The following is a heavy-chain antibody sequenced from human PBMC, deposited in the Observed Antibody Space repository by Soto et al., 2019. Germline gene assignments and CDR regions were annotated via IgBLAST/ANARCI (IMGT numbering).Heavy chain of an antibody. CDR1: GFSFKDAW. Sequence: EVQLVESGGGFVESGGSLRLSCAASGFSFKDAWMTWVRQAPGKGLEWVGRIKSSTDGGKADYGAAVKGRFTMSRDDSKGTLYLHMDGLKREDTGVDYCTSFFQLRGRLFDYGGPGTQVNVSS. V-gene: IGHV3-15*07. CDR2: IKSSTDGGKA. D-gene: IGHD3-16*01. CDR3: TSFFQLRGRLFDY. J-gene: IGHJ4*02.